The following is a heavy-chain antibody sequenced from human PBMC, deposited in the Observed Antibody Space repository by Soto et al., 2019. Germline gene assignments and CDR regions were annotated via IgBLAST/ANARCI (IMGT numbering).Heavy chain of an antibody. CDR1: GGSISSSSYY. J-gene: IGHJ4*02. Sequence: SETLSLTCTVSGGSISSSSYYWGWIRQPPGKGLEWIGSIYYSGSTYYNPSLKSRVTISVDTSKNQFSLKLSSMTAADTAVYYCARLLNSPPDYWGQGTLVTVSS. CDR3: ARLLNSPPDY. V-gene: IGHV4-39*01. CDR2: IYYSGST. D-gene: IGHD3-10*01.